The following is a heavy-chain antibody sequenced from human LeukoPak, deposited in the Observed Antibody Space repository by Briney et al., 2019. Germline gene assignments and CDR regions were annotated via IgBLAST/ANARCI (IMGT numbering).Heavy chain of an antibody. J-gene: IGHJ3*02. Sequence: GGSLRLSCATSGFTFSNFWMNWVRQAPGKGLEWVANIKQDGSVKHYVDSVKGRLTISRDNAKNSLYLQMNSLRAEDTAVYYCARAGRITFGGVIADDAFDIWGQGTMVTVSS. V-gene: IGHV3-7*04. CDR1: GFTFSNFW. CDR2: IKQDGSVK. CDR3: ARAGRITFGGVIADDAFDI. D-gene: IGHD3-16*02.